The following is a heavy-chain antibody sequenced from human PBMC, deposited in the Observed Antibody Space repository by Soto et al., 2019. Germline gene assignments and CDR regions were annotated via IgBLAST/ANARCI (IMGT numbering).Heavy chain of an antibody. Sequence: SETLSLTCAVYGGSFSGYYWSWIRQPPGKGLEWIGEINHSGSTNYNPSLKSRVTISVDTSKNQFSLKLSSVTAADTAVYYCAGSNETGGGYYYYGMDVWGQGTTVTVSS. CDR1: GGSFSGYY. CDR3: AGSNETGGGYYYYGMDV. V-gene: IGHV4-34*01. CDR2: INHSGST. D-gene: IGHD4-4*01. J-gene: IGHJ6*02.